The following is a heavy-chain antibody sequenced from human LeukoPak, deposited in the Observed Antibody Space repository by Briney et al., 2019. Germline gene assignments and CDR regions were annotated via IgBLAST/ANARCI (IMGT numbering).Heavy chain of an antibody. CDR3: ARDTRLRFLEWLLSGDGGEYYFDY. CDR2: ISAYNGNT. V-gene: IGHV1-18*01. D-gene: IGHD3-3*01. CDR1: GGTFSSYA. Sequence: ASVKVSCKASGGTFSSYAISWVRQAPGQGLEWMGWISAYNGNTNYAQKLQGRVTMTTDTSTSTAYMELRSLRSDDTAVYYCARDTRLRFLEWLLSGDGGEYYFDYWGQGTLVTVSS. J-gene: IGHJ4*02.